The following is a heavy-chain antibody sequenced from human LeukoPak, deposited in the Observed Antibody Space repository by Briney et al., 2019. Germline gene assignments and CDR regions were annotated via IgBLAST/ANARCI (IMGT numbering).Heavy chain of an antibody. J-gene: IGHJ3*02. D-gene: IGHD3-22*01. CDR3: ARGAPGGTMIVVVINDAFDI. CDR1: GGSISSGSYY. Sequence: PSETLSLTCTVSGGSISSGSYYWSWIRQPAGKGLEWIGRIYTSGSTNYNPSLKSRVTISVDTSKNQFSLKLSSVTAADTAVYYCARGAPGGTMIVVVINDAFDIWGQGTMVTVSS. CDR2: IYTSGST. V-gene: IGHV4-61*02.